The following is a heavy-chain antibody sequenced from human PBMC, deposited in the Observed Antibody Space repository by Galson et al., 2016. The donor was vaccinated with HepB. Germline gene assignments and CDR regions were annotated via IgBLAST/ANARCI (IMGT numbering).Heavy chain of an antibody. J-gene: IGHJ6*02. D-gene: IGHD6-19*01. CDR1: GFSFPTYA. Sequence: SLRLSCAASGFSFPTYAMHWVRQAPGKGLEWVSVISGGGGSTDYAASVKGRFTISRDRSTLYLQMNSLRAEDTAVYYCAKGQWLDYGMDVWGQGTTVTVSS. CDR3: AKGQWLDYGMDV. CDR2: ISGGGGST. V-gene: IGHV3-23*01.